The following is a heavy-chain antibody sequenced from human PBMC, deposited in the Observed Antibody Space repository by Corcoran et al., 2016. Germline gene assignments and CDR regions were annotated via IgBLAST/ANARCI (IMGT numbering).Heavy chain of an antibody. D-gene: IGHD1-7*01. V-gene: IGHV1-18*01. Sequence: QVQLVQSGAEVKKPGASVKVSCKASGYTFTSYGISWVRQAPGQGLEWMGWISAYNGNTNYAQKLQGRVTMTTDTATSTAYMKLRSLRSDDTAVYSCARDRGDNWNYEGWFDPWGQGTLVTVSS. CDR1: GYTFTSYG. CDR2: ISAYNGNT. J-gene: IGHJ5*02. CDR3: ARDRGDNWNYEGWFDP.